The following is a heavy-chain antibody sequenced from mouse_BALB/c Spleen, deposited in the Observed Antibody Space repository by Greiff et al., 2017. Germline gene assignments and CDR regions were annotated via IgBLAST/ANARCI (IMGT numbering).Heavy chain of an antibody. J-gene: IGHJ3*01. CDR2: IDPANGNT. CDR3: ARGWGNPTPWFAY. CDR1: GFNIKDTY. Sequence: VQLQQSGAELVKPGASVKLSCTASGFNIKDTYMHWVKQRPEQGLEWIGRIDPANGNTKYDPKFQGKATITADTSSNTAYLQLSSLTSEDTAVYYCARGWGNPTPWFAYWGQGTLVTVSA. D-gene: IGHD2-1*01. V-gene: IGHV14-3*02.